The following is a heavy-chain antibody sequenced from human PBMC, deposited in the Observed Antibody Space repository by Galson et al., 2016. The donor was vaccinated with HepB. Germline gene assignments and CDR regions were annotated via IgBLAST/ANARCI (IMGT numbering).Heavy chain of an antibody. Sequence: SVKVSCKASGGTFSNYAISWVRQAPGQGLEWMGGIIPMSGTATYAQKFQGRVTILADKPTSTAYMELSSLRYEDTAVYYCAREPYDFWSGSREYDTFDVWGQGTMVIVSS. J-gene: IGHJ3*01. D-gene: IGHD3-3*01. CDR1: GGTFSNYA. CDR2: IIPMSGTA. CDR3: AREPYDFWSGSREYDTFDV. V-gene: IGHV1-69*06.